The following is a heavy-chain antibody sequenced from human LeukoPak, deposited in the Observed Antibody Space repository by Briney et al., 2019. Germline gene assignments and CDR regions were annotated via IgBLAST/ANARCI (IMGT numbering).Heavy chain of an antibody. D-gene: IGHD1-7*01. CDR2: IYYSGST. CDR1: GYSISSGYY. J-gene: IGHJ4*02. V-gene: IGHV4-38-2*02. CDR3: ARVRNWNYNLGGYDY. Sequence: SETLSLTCTVSGYSISSGYYWGWIRQPPGKGLEWIGSIYYSGSTYYNPSLKSRVTISVDTSKNQFSLKLSSVTAADTAVYYCARVRNWNYNLGGYDYWGQGTLVTVSS.